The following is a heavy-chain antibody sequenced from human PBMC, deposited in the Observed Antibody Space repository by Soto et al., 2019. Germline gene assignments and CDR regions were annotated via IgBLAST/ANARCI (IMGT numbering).Heavy chain of an antibody. J-gene: IGHJ6*02. V-gene: IGHV4-59*01. Sequence: QMQLQESGPGVVKPSETLSLTCTVSGASISTYYWTWIRQAPGKGLEWIGYLYYSGNTNYNPSLKSRVTMSVDTSKNHFYLTLTSATAADTAVYFCARVGSEGGLDVWGQGTTVAVSS. D-gene: IGHD3-10*01. CDR2: LYYSGNT. CDR1: GASISTYY. CDR3: ARVGSEGGLDV.